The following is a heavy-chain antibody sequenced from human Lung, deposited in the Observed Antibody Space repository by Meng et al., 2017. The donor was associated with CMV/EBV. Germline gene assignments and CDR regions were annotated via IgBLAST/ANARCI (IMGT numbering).Heavy chain of an antibody. CDR3: AREKEGRMSTISAFDI. CDR2: IYAGGST. CDR1: GFTVINNY. D-gene: IGHD5-24*01. V-gene: IGHV3-66*02. J-gene: IGHJ3*02. Sequence: GGSLRLXCAASGFTVINNYMNWVRQAPGKGLEWVSIIYAGGSTDYADSVNGRFTISRDNSKNTLYLQMNSLRPEDTAVYYCAREKEGRMSTISAFDIWGQGXIVTVSS.